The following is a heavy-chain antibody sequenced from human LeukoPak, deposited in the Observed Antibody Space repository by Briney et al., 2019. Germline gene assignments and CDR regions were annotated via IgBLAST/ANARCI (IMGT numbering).Heavy chain of an antibody. J-gene: IGHJ4*02. Sequence: QPGGSLRLSCAASGFTFDDYAMHWVRQAPGKGLEWVSLISGDGDSTYYADSVKGRFTISRDNSKNTLYLQMNSLRAEDTALYYCAKGGPLQWLRFDYWGQGTLVTVSS. CDR2: ISGDGDST. D-gene: IGHD5-12*01. CDR3: AKGGPLQWLRFDY. V-gene: IGHV3-43*02. CDR1: GFTFDDYA.